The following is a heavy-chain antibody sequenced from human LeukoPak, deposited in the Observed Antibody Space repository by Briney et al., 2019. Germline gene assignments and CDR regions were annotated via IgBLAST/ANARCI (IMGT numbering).Heavy chain of an antibody. CDR2: ISGSGGST. CDR1: GFPFSSYA. V-gene: IGHV3-23*01. CDR3: AKAYDGSGYYPFDY. J-gene: IGHJ4*02. Sequence: GGSLRLSCSASGFPFSSYAMTWVRQAPGKGLEWVSAISGSGGSTYYADSVKGRFTISRDNSKNTLYLQMNSLRAEDTAVYYCAKAYDGSGYYPFDYWGQGTLVTVSS. D-gene: IGHD3-22*01.